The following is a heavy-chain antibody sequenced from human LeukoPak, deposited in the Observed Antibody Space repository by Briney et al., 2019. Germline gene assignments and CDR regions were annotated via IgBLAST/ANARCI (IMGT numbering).Heavy chain of an antibody. CDR1: GFTFGNYY. V-gene: IGHV3-53*01. Sequence: PGGSLRLSCTASGFTFGNYYMSWVRQAPGKGLEWVAIIYHDRSTYYAASVKGRFTISRDDSENMVLLQMDSLRAEDTAIYYCARDSAFSSYSYWGQGALVTVSS. CDR2: IYHDRST. J-gene: IGHJ4*02. CDR3: ARDSAFSSYSY. D-gene: IGHD2-21*01.